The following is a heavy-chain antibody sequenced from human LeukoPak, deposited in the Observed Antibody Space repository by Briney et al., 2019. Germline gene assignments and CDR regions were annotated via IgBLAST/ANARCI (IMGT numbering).Heavy chain of an antibody. CDR2: ISSSSSTI. D-gene: IGHD2-15*01. Sequence: PGGSLRLSCAASGFTFSSYSMNWVRQAPGKGLEWVSYISSSSSTIYYADSVKGRFTISRDNAKNSLYLRMNSLRAEDTAVYYCARSRLGYCSGGSCYDDYYYYYMDVWGKGTTVTVSS. V-gene: IGHV3-48*04. CDR1: GFTFSSYS. CDR3: ARSRLGYCSGGSCYDDYYYYYMDV. J-gene: IGHJ6*03.